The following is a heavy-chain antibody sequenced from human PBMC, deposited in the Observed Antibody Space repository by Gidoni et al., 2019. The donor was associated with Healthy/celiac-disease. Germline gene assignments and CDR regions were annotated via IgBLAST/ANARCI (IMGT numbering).Heavy chain of an antibody. J-gene: IGHJ4*02. CDR1: GFTLSNAW. CDR3: TTSPYYYDSSGDY. V-gene: IGHV3-15*01. Sequence: EVQLVESGGGLVKPGGSLRLSCAASGFTLSNAWMSWVRQAPGKGLEWVGRIKSKTDGGTTDYAAPVKGRFTISRDDSKNTLYLQMNSLKTEDTAVYYCTTSPYYYDSSGDYWGQGTLVTVSS. D-gene: IGHD3-22*01. CDR2: IKSKTDGGTT.